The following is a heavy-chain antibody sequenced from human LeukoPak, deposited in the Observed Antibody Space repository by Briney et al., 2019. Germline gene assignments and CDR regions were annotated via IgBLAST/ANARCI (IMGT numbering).Heavy chain of an antibody. J-gene: IGHJ4*02. V-gene: IGHV1-2*02. CDR1: GYTFTGYY. CDR2: INPNSGGT. Sequence: ASVKVSCKASGYTFTGYYMHWVRQAPGQGLEWMGWINPNSGGTNYAQKFQGRFTMTRDTSISTAYMELSRLRSDDTAVYYCARDSRYSSGWHFDYWGQGTLVTVSS. D-gene: IGHD6-19*01. CDR3: ARDSRYSSGWHFDY.